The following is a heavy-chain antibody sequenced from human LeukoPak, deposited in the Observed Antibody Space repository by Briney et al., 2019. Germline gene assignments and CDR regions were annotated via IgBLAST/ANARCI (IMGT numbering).Heavy chain of an antibody. V-gene: IGHV3-11*04. D-gene: IGHD3-10*02. CDR2: ISSSGSTI. Sequence: GGSLRLSCVASGFTFSDHYMSWMRQAPGKGLEWVSYISSSGSTIYYADSVKGRFTISRDNAKNSLYLQMNSLRAEDTAVYYCAELGITMIGGVWGKGTTVTISS. CDR1: GFTFSDHY. CDR3: AELGITMIGGV. J-gene: IGHJ6*04.